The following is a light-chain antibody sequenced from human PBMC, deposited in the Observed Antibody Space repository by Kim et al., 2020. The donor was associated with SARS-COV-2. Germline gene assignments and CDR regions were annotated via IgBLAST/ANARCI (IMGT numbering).Light chain of an antibody. Sequence: VTISCTGTSSNIGAGYDVHWYQQLPGTAPKLLIYSNNYRPSGVPDRFAGSKSGTSASLAITGLQAEDEADYYCQSFDTTLSTPVVFGGGTKVTVL. J-gene: IGLJ2*01. CDR2: SNN. V-gene: IGLV1-40*01. CDR3: QSFDTTLSTPVV. CDR1: SSNIGAGYD.